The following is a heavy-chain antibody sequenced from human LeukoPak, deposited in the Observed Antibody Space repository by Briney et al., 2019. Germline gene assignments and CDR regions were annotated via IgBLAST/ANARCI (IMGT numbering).Heavy chain of an antibody. Sequence: SETLSLTCTVSGGSISSYYWSWIWQPPGKGLEWIGYIYYSGSTNYNPSLKSRVTISVDTSKNQFSLKLSSVTAADTAVYYCAREICSSTSCAGNWFDPWGQGTLVTVSS. CDR2: IYYSGST. D-gene: IGHD2-2*01. CDR3: AREICSSTSCAGNWFDP. J-gene: IGHJ5*02. CDR1: GGSISSYY. V-gene: IGHV4-59*01.